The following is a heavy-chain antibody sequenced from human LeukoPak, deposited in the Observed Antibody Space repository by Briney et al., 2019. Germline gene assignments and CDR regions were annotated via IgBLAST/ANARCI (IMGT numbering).Heavy chain of an antibody. CDR2: ISSSGSTI. V-gene: IGHV3-48*03. D-gene: IGHD3-16*01. Sequence: PGGSLRLSRAASGFTFSSYEMNWVRQAPGKGLGWVSYISSSGSTIYYADSVKGRFTISRDNAKNSLYLQMNSLRAEDSAVYYCARDARLGEVKYYMNVWGKATTVTVSS. CDR3: ARDARLGEVKYYMNV. CDR1: GFTFSSYE. J-gene: IGHJ6*03.